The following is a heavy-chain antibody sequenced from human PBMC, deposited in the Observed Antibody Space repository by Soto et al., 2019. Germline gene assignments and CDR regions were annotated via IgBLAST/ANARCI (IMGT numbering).Heavy chain of an antibody. D-gene: IGHD6-13*01. Sequence: QVQLQESGPGLVKPSQTLSLTCTVSGDSMSTGGYYWTWIRQHPGKGREWIGHIYTTGTTYYSPSLKSQVTMSIAKSSNRFSLNLSSVTAADTAVYYCSRGRGSTPLRDWGPGALVTVSS. CDR1: GDSMSTGGYY. J-gene: IGHJ4*02. V-gene: IGHV4-31*02. CDR3: SRGRGSTPLRD. CDR2: IYTTGTT.